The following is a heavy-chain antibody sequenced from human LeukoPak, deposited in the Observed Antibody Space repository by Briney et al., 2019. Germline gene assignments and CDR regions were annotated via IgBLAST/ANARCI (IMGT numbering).Heavy chain of an antibody. Sequence: TGGSVRLSCGASGLTSSSYDMNWVRQAPGKGLEGVSYISSSDNLIHYADSVKGRFTFSRDNARNSLYLQINSLRADDKAIYYCAREGGWNDFDYWGQGTLVTVSS. CDR2: ISSSDNLI. CDR3: AREGGWNDFDY. V-gene: IGHV3-48*03. D-gene: IGHD1-1*01. CDR1: GLTSSSYD. J-gene: IGHJ4*02.